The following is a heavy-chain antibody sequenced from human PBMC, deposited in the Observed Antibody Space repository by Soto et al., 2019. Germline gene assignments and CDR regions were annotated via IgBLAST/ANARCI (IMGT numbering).Heavy chain of an antibody. CDR2: ISSSSSYI. Sequence: GGSLRLSCAASGFTFSSYSMNWVRQAPGKGLEWVSSISSSSSYIYYADSVKGRFTISRDNAKNSLYLQMNSLRAEDTAVYYCARGDRAVAGTVFDYWGQGTLVTVSS. J-gene: IGHJ4*02. CDR3: ARGDRAVAGTVFDY. D-gene: IGHD6-19*01. V-gene: IGHV3-21*01. CDR1: GFTFSSYS.